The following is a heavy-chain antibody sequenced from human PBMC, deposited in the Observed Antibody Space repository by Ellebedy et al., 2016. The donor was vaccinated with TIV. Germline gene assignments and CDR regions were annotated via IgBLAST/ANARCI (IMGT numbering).Heavy chain of an antibody. V-gene: IGHV3-48*01. J-gene: IGHJ3*01. D-gene: IGHD4-23*01. Sequence: PGGSLRLSCAASGFTFSSYDMHWVRQAPGKGLEWVSYISSSSSTTYYSDSVKGRFTISRDNSKDTMFLQMNSLRAEDTAIYFCARDPVGVGPAFDFWGQGTMVTVSS. CDR2: ISSSSSTT. CDR1: GFTFSSYD. CDR3: ARDPVGVGPAFDF.